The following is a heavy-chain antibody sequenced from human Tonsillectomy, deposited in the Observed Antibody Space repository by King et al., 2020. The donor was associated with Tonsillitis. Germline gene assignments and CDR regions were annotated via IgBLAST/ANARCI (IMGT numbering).Heavy chain of an antibody. D-gene: IGHD6-19*01. CDR3: ARDPVAGTHWFDP. CDR2: IYHSGST. CDR1: NYSISSGFY. Sequence: QLQESGPGLVKPSETLSLTCTVSNYSISSGFYWGWIRQPPGKGLEWIGSIYHSGSTYYNPSLKSRVSISVDTSKNQFSLKLSSVTAADTAVYYCARDPVAGTHWFDPWGQGTLVTVSS. J-gene: IGHJ5*02. V-gene: IGHV4-38-2*02.